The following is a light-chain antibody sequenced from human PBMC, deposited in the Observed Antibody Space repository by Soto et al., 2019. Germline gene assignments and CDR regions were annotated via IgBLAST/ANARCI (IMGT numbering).Light chain of an antibody. CDR1: SSDVGGYNF. V-gene: IGLV2-8*01. Sequence: ALTQPPSASGSPGQSVTISCTGTSSDVGGYNFVSWYQQHPGKAPKLMIYDVTKRPSGVPDRFSGSKSGNTASLTVSGLQAEDEADYYCSSYAGTHIVFGTGTKVTVL. CDR3: SSYAGTHIV. J-gene: IGLJ1*01. CDR2: DVT.